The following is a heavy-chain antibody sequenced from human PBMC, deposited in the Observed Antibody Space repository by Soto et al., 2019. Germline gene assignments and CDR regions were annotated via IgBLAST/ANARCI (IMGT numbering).Heavy chain of an antibody. Sequence: QVQLVQSGAEVKKPGSSVKVSCKASGGTFSSYTISWVRQAPGQGLEWMGRIIPILGIANYAQKFQGRVTITADKSTSTAYMELSSLRSEDTAVYYCARPRGTTVTSGGMDVWGQGTTVTVS. D-gene: IGHD4-17*01. V-gene: IGHV1-69*02. CDR1: GGTFSSYT. CDR2: IIPILGIA. J-gene: IGHJ6*02. CDR3: ARPRGTTVTSGGMDV.